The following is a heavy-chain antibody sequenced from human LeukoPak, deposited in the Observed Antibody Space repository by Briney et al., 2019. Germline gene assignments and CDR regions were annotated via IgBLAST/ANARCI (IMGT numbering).Heavy chain of an antibody. J-gene: IGHJ6*03. CDR3: ARELRQELRHNYYYYYMDV. Sequence: SETLSLTCAVYGGSFSGYYWSWIRQPPGKGLEWIGEINHSGSTNYNPSLKSRVTISVDTSKNQFSLKLSSVTAADTAVYYCARELRQELRHNYYYYYMDVWGKGTTVTVSS. CDR2: INHSGST. CDR1: GGSFSGYY. V-gene: IGHV4-34*01. D-gene: IGHD1-7*01.